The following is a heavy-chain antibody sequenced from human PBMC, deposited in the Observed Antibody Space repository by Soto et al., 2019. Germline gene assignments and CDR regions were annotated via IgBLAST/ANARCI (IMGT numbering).Heavy chain of an antibody. D-gene: IGHD3-10*01. CDR3: ASTEALWFGELLDDNWFDP. CDR2: ISAYNGNT. Sequence: QVQLVQSGAEVKKPGASVKVSCTASGYTFTSYGISWVRQAPGQGLEWMGWISAYNGNTNYAQKRQGRDTMTTDTSTSTAYMELRSLRSDDTAVYYCASTEALWFGELLDDNWFDPWGQGTLVTVSS. V-gene: IGHV1-18*01. J-gene: IGHJ5*02. CDR1: GYTFTSYG.